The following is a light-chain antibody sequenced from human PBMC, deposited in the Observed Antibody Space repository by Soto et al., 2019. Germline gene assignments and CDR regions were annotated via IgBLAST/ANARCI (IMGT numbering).Light chain of an antibody. Sequence: DIQLTQSPSTLSASIGDRVTITCRASQSISTWLAWYQQKPGTAPKLLIYKASTLEGGVPSRFSGSRSGTEFTLTVSSLQPDDFATHYCQQYNDSFPYTFGQGTKLQIK. J-gene: IGKJ2*01. CDR3: QQYNDSFPYT. CDR2: KAS. V-gene: IGKV1-5*03. CDR1: QSISTW.